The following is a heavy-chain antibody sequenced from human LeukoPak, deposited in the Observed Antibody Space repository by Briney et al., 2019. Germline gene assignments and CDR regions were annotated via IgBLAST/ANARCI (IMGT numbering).Heavy chain of an antibody. CDR1: GFTVSSDY. CDR2: VYSGGNT. J-gene: IGHJ4*02. D-gene: IGHD3-16*01. CDR3: AREPPGGGFDY. V-gene: IGHV3-66*01. Sequence: GGSLRLSCTASGFTVSSDYMSWVRHAPGKGLEWVAVVYSGGNTYYADSVKGRFTISRDNFKNTLYLQMNSLRAEDTAVYYCAREPPGGGFDYWGQGTLVTVSP.